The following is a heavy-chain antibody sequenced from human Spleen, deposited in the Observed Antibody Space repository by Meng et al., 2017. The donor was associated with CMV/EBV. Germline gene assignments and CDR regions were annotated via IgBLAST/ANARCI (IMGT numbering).Heavy chain of an antibody. CDR3: ARFLKYSSSWFRVQGGQGTFSFAS. CDR1: GGSISSGDPIDSGDYW. Sequence: LRLSCTVSGGSISSGDPIDSGDYWWSWIRQPPGKGLEWVGYIYYSGSAHYNVSLKSRVTISMDTSKNQFSLNLRSVTAADTAVYYCARFLKYSSSWFRVQGGQGTFSFASWGQGTLVTVSS. J-gene: IGHJ4*02. D-gene: IGHD6-13*01. CDR2: IYYSGSA. V-gene: IGHV4-30-4*08.